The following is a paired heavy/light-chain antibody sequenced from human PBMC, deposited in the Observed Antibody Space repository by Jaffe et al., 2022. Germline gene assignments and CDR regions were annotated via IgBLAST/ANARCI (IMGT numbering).Heavy chain of an antibody. CDR3: ARGRGNDYGDLSHYYYMDV. V-gene: IGHV1-3*01. CDR1: GYTFTKHA. D-gene: IGHD4-17*01. Sequence: QVQLVQSGAEVKKPGASVKVSCQASGYTFTKHAMHWVRQAPGQGLEWMGWIAAGNGYTKYSQNFQGRVTITTDTSASTLYMEMSSLRSEDTAIYYCARGRGNDYGDLSHYYYMDVWGKGTTVTVSS. CDR2: IAAGNGYT. J-gene: IGHJ6*03.
Light chain of an antibody. J-gene: IGKJ2*01. V-gene: IGKV1-5*03. CDR2: KAS. Sequence: DIQMTQSPSTLSASVGDRVTITCRASQSIDNWLAWYQQKPGKAPKLLIYKASSLESGVPSRFSGSGSGTEFALTISSLQPDDFATYYCQQYKSYSGTFGPGTKLEIK. CDR1: QSIDNW. CDR3: QQYKSYSGT.